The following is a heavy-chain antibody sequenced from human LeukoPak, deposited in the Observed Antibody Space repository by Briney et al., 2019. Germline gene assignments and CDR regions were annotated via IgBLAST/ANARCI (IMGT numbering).Heavy chain of an antibody. Sequence: ASVKVSCKASGYTFTSYDINWVRQAPGQGLEWMGWMNPNSGNTGYAQKLQGRVTMTTDTSTSTAYMELRSLRSDDTAVYYCARAFSSLDYWGQGTLVTVSS. CDR2: MNPNSGNT. CDR3: ARAFSSLDY. V-gene: IGHV1-8*02. J-gene: IGHJ4*02. D-gene: IGHD2-2*01. CDR1: GYTFTSYD.